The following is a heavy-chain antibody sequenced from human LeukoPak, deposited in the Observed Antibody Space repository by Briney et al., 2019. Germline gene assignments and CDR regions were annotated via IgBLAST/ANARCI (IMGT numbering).Heavy chain of an antibody. CDR2: INPSGDTT. CDR1: GYTSTSYY. Sequence: GASVKVSCKASGYTSTSYYMNWVRQAPGQGLEWMGIINPSGDTTTYAQKFQGRVTMTRDMSTSTVYMELSSLRSEDTALYYCARGGTTGIFDYWGQGTLVTVSS. D-gene: IGHD1-7*01. J-gene: IGHJ4*02. CDR3: ARGGTTGIFDY. V-gene: IGHV1-46*01.